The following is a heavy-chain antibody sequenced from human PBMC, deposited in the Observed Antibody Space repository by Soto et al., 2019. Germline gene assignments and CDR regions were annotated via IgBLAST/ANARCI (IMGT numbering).Heavy chain of an antibody. CDR2: IYPGDSDT. V-gene: IGHV5-51*01. CDR3: ARQIVVVPAAIEYYYGMDV. CDR1: GYSFTSYW. Sequence: GESLKISCRGAGYSFTSYWIGWVSQMPGKGLEWMGIIYPGDSDTRYSPSFQGQVTISADKSISTAYLQWSSLKASDTAMYYCARQIVVVPAAIEYYYGMDVWGQGTTVTVSS. J-gene: IGHJ6*02. D-gene: IGHD2-2*01.